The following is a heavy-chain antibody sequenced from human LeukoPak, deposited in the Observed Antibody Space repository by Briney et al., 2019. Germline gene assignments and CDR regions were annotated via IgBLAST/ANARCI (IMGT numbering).Heavy chain of an antibody. Sequence: ASVKVSCKASGYTFTGYYMHWVRQAPGQGLEWMGRIIPILGIANYAQKFQGRVTITADKSTSTAYMELSSLRSEDTAVYYCARRASYHYYFDYWGQGTLVTVSS. CDR2: IIPILGIA. CDR1: GYTFTGYY. V-gene: IGHV1-69*02. J-gene: IGHJ4*02. D-gene: IGHD5-12*01. CDR3: ARRASYHYYFDY.